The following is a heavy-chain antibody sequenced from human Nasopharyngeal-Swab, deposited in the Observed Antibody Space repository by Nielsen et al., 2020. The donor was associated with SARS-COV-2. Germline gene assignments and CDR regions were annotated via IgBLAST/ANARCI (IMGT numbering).Heavy chain of an antibody. CDR1: GFTFSSYS. J-gene: IGHJ6*03. CDR3: ARARRGVDYYMDV. CDR2: ISSSSSYI. Sequence: GESLKISCAASGFTFSSYSMNWVRQAPGKGLEWVSSISSSSSYIYYADSVKGRFTISRDNVKNSLYLQMNSLRAEDTAVYYCARARRGVDYYMDVWGKGTTVTVSS. V-gene: IGHV3-21*01. D-gene: IGHD3-10*01.